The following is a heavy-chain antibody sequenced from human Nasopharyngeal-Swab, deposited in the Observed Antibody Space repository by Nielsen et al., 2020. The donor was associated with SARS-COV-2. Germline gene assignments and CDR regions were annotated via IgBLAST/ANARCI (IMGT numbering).Heavy chain of an antibody. CDR3: ARDQTGYSYGSRGMDV. D-gene: IGHD5-18*01. J-gene: IGHJ6*02. Sequence: SETLSLTCTVSGGSISSYYWSWIRQPPGKGLEWIGYIHYSGSTNYNPSLKSRVTISVDTSKNQFSLKLSSVTAADTAVYYCARDQTGYSYGSRGMDVWGQGTTVTVSS. CDR2: IHYSGST. CDR1: GGSISSYY. V-gene: IGHV4-59*01.